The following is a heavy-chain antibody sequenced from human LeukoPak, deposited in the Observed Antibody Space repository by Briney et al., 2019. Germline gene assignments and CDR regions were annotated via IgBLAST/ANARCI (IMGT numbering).Heavy chain of an antibody. CDR1: GFTFSSYG. CDR2: IRYDGSNK. Sequence: GGSLRLSCAASGFTFSSYGMHWVRQAPGKGLEWVAFIRYDGSNKYYADSVKGRFTISRDNSKNTLYLQMNSLRAEDTAAYYCAKEAGTIAVAALDYWGQGTLVTVSS. J-gene: IGHJ4*02. D-gene: IGHD6-19*01. CDR3: AKEAGTIAVAALDY. V-gene: IGHV3-30*02.